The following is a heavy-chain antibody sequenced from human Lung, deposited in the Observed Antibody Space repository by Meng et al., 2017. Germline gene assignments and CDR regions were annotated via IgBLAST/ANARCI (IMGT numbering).Heavy chain of an antibody. Sequence: GESLKISCAASGSTFSSYWMHWVREAPGKGLVWVSHINSDGSSTSYADSVKGRFTISRDNAKNTLYLQMNSLRAEDTAVYYCARSYCTSSSCPVDYWGQGTLVTVSS. J-gene: IGHJ4*02. CDR2: INSDGSST. D-gene: IGHD2-2*01. CDR3: ARSYCTSSSCPVDY. CDR1: GSTFSSYW. V-gene: IGHV3-74*01.